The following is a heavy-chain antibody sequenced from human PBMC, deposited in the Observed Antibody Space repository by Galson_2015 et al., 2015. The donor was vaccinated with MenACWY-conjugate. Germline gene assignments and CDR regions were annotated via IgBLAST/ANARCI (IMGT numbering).Heavy chain of an antibody. V-gene: IGHV6-1*01. CDR1: GDSVASNSAA. CDR3: ATGPVAAAGLYHFDY. Sequence: CAISGDSVASNSAAWNWIRQSPSRGLEWLGRTYYRSKWYNDYAVSVKSRITINPDTSKNQFSLQLNSVTPEDTAVYYCATGPVAAAGLYHFDYWGQGTRVTVSS. CDR2: TYYRSKWYN. J-gene: IGHJ4*02. D-gene: IGHD6-13*01.